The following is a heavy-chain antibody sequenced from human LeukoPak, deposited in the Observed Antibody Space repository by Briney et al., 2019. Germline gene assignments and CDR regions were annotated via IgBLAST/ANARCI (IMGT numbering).Heavy chain of an antibody. V-gene: IGHV3-21*01. J-gene: IGHJ4*02. CDR2: ISGSVMYM. Sequence: GGSLRPSCAASGFTFSIYSMDWVRQAPGEGLEWVSSISGSVMYMYYADSVKGRFTSSRDNAKNSLYLQLNSLRAEDTAVYYCARDDASSWDYWGQGILVTVSS. CDR1: GFTFSIYS. CDR3: ARDDASSWDY. D-gene: IGHD6-13*01.